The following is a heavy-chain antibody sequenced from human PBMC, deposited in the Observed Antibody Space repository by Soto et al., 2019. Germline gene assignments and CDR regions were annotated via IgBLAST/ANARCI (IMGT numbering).Heavy chain of an antibody. CDR3: ARKIYDSDTGPNFQYYFDS. CDR1: GYSFAGYW. Sequence: TVESLNTYCQGSGYSFAGYWITWVLQKPGKGLEWMGRIDPSDSQTYYSPSFRGHVTISVTKSITTVFLQWSSLRASDTAMYYCARKIYDSDTGPNFQYYFDSWGQGTPVTVSS. CDR2: IDPSDSQT. J-gene: IGHJ4*02. V-gene: IGHV5-10-1*01. D-gene: IGHD3-22*01.